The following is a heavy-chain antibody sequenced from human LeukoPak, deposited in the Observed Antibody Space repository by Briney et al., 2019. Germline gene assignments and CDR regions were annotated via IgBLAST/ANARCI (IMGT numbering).Heavy chain of an antibody. J-gene: IGHJ4*02. CDR2: ISSSSSYI. CDR1: GFTFSSYS. V-gene: IGHV3-21*01. Sequence: GGSLRLSYAASGFTFSSYSMNWVRQAPGKGLEWVSSISSSSSYIYYADSVKGRFTISRDNAKNSLYLQMNSLRAEDTAVYYCARDSPGIVGATNYWGQGTLVTVSS. CDR3: ARDSPGIVGATNY. D-gene: IGHD1-26*01.